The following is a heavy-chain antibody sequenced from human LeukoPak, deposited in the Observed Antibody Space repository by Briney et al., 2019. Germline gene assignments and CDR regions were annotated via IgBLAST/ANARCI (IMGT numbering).Heavy chain of an antibody. Sequence: QSGGSLRLSCVGSGFSLNEYGIHWVRQAPGKGLEWVAVVSYDGGHKYYADSVKGRFTISRDTSSDTVSLQMNSLRVEDTAVYYCARDRINMTVLGHDSGLDFWGQGTLVTVSS. CDR1: GFSLNEYG. D-gene: IGHD2-8*02. CDR3: ARDRINMTVLGHDSGLDF. CDR2: VSYDGGHK. V-gene: IGHV3-30*03. J-gene: IGHJ4*02.